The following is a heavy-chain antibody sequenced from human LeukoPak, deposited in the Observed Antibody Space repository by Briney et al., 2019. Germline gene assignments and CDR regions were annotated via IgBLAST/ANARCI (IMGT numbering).Heavy chain of an antibody. CDR1: GYTFTSYY. J-gene: IGHJ4*02. Sequence: AASVKVSCKASGYTFTSYYMSWVRQAPGQGLEWMGIINPSGGSTNYAQKFQGRVTTTRDPSTRTVYMELSRLSSEDTAVYSCARGYGSGSYYLLYYFDYWGQGTLVTVSS. V-gene: IGHV1-46*01. D-gene: IGHD3-10*01. CDR2: INPSGGST. CDR3: ARGYGSGSYYLLYYFDY.